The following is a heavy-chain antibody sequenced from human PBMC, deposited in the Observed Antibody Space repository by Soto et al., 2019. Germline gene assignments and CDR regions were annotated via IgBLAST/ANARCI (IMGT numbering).Heavy chain of an antibody. CDR1: GFSLSTSGVG. CDR2: IYWDDSK. CDR3: AHTSTYHHDFWSDYPTPFDY. V-gene: IGHV2-5*02. D-gene: IGHD3-3*01. Sequence: QITLKESGPTLVKPTQTLTLTCTFSGFSLSTSGVGVGWIRQPPGRALEWLALIYWDDSKRYSPSLKSRLTIPKDTSQNHMVLTVTNMDPVDTASYYCAHTSTYHHDFWSDYPTPFDYWGQGTLVTVSS. J-gene: IGHJ4*02.